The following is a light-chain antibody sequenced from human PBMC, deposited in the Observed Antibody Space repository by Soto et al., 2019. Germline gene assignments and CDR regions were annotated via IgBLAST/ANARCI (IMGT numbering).Light chain of an antibody. CDR1: RSDVGSYNL. V-gene: IGLV2-23*02. CDR3: CSYAGSDTGA. J-gene: IGLJ3*02. CDR2: EVN. Sequence: QSALTQPASVSGSPGQSITISCTGTRSDVGSYNLVSWYQQHPGKAPKLMIYEVNKRPSGVSNRFSGSKSGNTASLTISGLQAEDEADYYCCSYAGSDTGAFGGGTKVTVL.